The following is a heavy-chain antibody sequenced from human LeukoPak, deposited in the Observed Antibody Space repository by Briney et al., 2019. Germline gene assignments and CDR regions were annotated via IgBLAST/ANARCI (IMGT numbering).Heavy chain of an antibody. D-gene: IGHD1-26*01. CDR3: ARQPRSGSFDYNDVEV. CDR2: IYYSGST. J-gene: IGHJ6*02. Sequence: PSETLSLTCTVPGGSISSSSNYWGWIRQPPGKGLECIGSIYYSGSTFYNPTLKSRVTMSVDTSKNQFSLRLSSVTAADTAVYYCARQPRSGSFDYNDVEVWGQGTTVTVSS. CDR1: GGSISSSSNY. V-gene: IGHV4-39*01.